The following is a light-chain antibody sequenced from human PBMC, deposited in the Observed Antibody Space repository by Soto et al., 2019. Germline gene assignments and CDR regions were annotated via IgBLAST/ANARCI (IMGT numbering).Light chain of an antibody. V-gene: IGKV3-20*01. CDR1: QSVSSNY. CDR2: GIS. Sequence: EIVLTQSPGTLTLSPGERATLSCRASQSVSSNYLAWYQQKSGQAPRLLIYGISSRATGIPDRFSGSGSGTDFTFTISRLEPEDFAVYYCQQYGTSRTFGQGTKVEIK. J-gene: IGKJ1*01. CDR3: QQYGTSRT.